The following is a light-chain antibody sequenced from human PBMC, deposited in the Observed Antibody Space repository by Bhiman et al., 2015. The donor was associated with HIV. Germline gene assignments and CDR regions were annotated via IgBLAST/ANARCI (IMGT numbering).Light chain of an antibody. CDR1: KLGHKY. CDR3: NSRDSSGNQRYV. V-gene: IGLV3-1*01. J-gene: IGLJ1*01. Sequence: SYELTQPPSVSVSPGQTASITCSGDKLGHKYACWYQQKPGQSPVLVIYGQNNRPSGIPDRFSGSSSGNTASLTITGAQAEDEADYYCNSRDSSGNQRYVFGTGTKVTVL. CDR2: GQN.